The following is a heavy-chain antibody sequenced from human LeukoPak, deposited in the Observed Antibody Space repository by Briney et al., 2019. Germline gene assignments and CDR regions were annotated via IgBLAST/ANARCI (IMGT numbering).Heavy chain of an antibody. CDR1: GYTFTGYY. CDR3: ARDPREGIVVVPGPE. Sequence: ASVKVSCKASGYTFTGYYIHWVRQAPGQGLEWMGWINPNSGGTDYAQQFQGRVTMTRDTSISTAYMELSRLRSDGTAVYYCARDPREGIVVVPGPEWGQGTLVTVSS. J-gene: IGHJ4*02. CDR2: INPNSGGT. V-gene: IGHV1-2*02. D-gene: IGHD2-2*01.